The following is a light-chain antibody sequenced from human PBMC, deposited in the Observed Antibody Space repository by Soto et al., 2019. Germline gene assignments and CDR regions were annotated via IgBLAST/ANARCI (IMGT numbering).Light chain of an antibody. V-gene: IGKV3-20*01. Sequence: EVVLTQSPGTLSLSPGETATLSCRTSQSVYNNYLAWYQHKPGQAPRLLIHGASSRATDVPDRFSASGSGTDFTLTIRRLEPEDFAVYYCQQFTFSMWTFGQGTRVEV. J-gene: IGKJ1*01. CDR2: GAS. CDR3: QQFTFSMWT. CDR1: QSVYNNY.